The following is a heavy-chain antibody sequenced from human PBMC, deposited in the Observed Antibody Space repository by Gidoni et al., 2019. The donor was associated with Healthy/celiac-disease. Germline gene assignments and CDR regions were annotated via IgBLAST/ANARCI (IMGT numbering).Heavy chain of an antibody. CDR2: ISWNSGTI. J-gene: IGHJ4*02. V-gene: IGHV3-9*01. CDR1: GSTCEDYA. D-gene: IGHD3-22*01. CDR3: ANDRAPYSYYCSGLDY. Sequence: EVQLVESGGGLVQPGRSLVLTCAASGSTCEDYAMHWVRQAPGKGLEWVAGISWNSGTIGYADSVKRLFTTSSDNANNSLYLQMTILSADATALYYCANDRAPYSYYCSGLDYWGQGTLVTVSS.